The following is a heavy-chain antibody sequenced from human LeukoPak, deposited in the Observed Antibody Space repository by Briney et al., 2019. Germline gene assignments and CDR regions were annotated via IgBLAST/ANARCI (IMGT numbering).Heavy chain of an antibody. V-gene: IGHV4-59*01. Sequence: SETLSLTCTVSGGSISSYYWSWIRQPPGKGLEWIGYIYYSGSTNYNPPLKSRVTISVDTSKNQFSLKLSSVTAADTAVYYCARSVVPAAMLNWFDPWGQGTLVTVSS. J-gene: IGHJ5*02. CDR1: GGSISSYY. CDR2: IYYSGST. CDR3: ARSVVPAAMLNWFDP. D-gene: IGHD2-2*01.